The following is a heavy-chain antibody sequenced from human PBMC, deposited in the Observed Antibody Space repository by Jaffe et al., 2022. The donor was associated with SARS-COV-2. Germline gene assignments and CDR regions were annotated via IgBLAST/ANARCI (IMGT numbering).Heavy chain of an antibody. CDR2: ISSSSSTI. CDR1: GFTFSSYS. Sequence: EVQLVESGGGLVQPGGSLRLSCAASGFTFSSYSMNWVRQAPGKGLEWVSYISSSSSTIYYADSVKGRFTISRDNAKNSLYLQMNSLRAEDTAVYYCASLYSSGGWGAFDIWGQGTMVTVSS. V-gene: IGHV3-48*01. J-gene: IGHJ3*02. D-gene: IGHD6-19*01. CDR3: ASLYSSGGWGAFDI.